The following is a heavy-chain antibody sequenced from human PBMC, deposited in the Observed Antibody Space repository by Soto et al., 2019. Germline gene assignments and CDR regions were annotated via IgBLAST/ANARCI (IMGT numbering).Heavy chain of an antibody. CDR2: ISYSPNT. Sequence: SETLSLTCTVSGDSISSTTYYWGWIRQPPGKGLEWIGTISYSPNTYFSYNPSLKSRVTISVVDTSKNQFSLELSSVTAADTAVYYCARGNLSITIFGVVLSYGMDVWGQGTTVTVSS. D-gene: IGHD3-3*01. J-gene: IGHJ6*02. CDR3: ARGNLSITIFGVVLSYGMDV. V-gene: IGHV4-39*07. CDR1: GDSISSTTYY.